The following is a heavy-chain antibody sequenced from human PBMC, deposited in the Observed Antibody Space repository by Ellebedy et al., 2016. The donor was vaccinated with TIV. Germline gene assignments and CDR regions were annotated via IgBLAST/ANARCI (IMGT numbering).Heavy chain of an antibody. CDR3: ARSFEEYVTSRGPAETSVTQGISWYFDL. J-gene: IGHJ2*01. Sequence: LRLSCSVSGGSISSDGYYWSWIRQQPGKGLEWIGYIYYSGSTYYNPSLKSRFAISVEPSKKQFSLKLSSLTAADTAVYYCARSFEEYVTSRGPAETSVTQGISWYFDLWGRGTLVTVSS. D-gene: IGHD4-11*01. V-gene: IGHV4-31*03. CDR2: IYYSGST. CDR1: GGSISSDGYY.